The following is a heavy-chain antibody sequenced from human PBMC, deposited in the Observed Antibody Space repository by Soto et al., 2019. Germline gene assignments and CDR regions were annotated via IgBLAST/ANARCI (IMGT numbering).Heavy chain of an antibody. D-gene: IGHD2-15*01. CDR1: GFTFSSYA. V-gene: IGHV3-23*01. CDR3: AKGAFIVVVVAATNWFDP. Sequence: EVQLLESGGGLVQPGGSLRLSCAASGFTFSSYAMSWVRQAPGKGLEWVSAISGIGGSTYYADSVKGRFTISRDNSKNTLYLQMNSLRAEDTAVYYCAKGAFIVVVVAATNWFDPWGQGTLVTVSS. J-gene: IGHJ5*02. CDR2: ISGIGGST.